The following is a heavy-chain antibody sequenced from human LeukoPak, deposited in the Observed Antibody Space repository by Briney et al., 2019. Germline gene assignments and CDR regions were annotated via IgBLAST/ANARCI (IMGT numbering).Heavy chain of an antibody. J-gene: IGHJ4*02. CDR3: ARDLGSYGSGSYYRDY. V-gene: IGHV1-2*02. CDR2: INPNSGGT. D-gene: IGHD3-10*01. Sequence: ASVKVSCKASGYTFTGYYMHWVRQAPGQGLEWMGWINPNSGGTNYTQKFQGRVTMTRDTSISTAYMELSRLRSDDTAVYYCARDLGSYGSGSYYRDYWGQGTLVTVSS. CDR1: GYTFTGYY.